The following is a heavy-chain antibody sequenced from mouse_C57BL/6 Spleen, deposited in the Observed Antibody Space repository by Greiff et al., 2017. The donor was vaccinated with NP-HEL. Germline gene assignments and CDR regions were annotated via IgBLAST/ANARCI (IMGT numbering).Heavy chain of an antibody. CDR2: ISDGGSYT. Sequence: EVNLVESGGGLVKPGGSLKLSCAASGFTFSSYAMSWVRQTPEKRLEWVATISDGGSYTYYPDNVKGRFTISRDNAKNNLYLQMSHLKSEDTAMYYCARDKDYGSSQAWFAYWGQGTLVTVSA. CDR1: GFTFSSYA. J-gene: IGHJ3*01. CDR3: ARDKDYGSSQAWFAY. V-gene: IGHV5-4*01. D-gene: IGHD1-1*01.